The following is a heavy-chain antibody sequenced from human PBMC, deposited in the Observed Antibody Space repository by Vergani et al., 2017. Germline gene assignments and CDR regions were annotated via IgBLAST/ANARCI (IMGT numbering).Heavy chain of an antibody. D-gene: IGHD2-2*01. CDR1: GFTFSSYS. V-gene: IGHV3-21*01. J-gene: IGHJ4*02. Sequence: EVQLVESGGGLVKPGGSLRLSCAASGFTFSSYSMNWVRQAPGKGLEWVSSISSSSSYISYADSVKGRFTITRDNAKNSLYLQMNSLRAEDTAVYYCARDRPIVVVPAAREDYWGQGTLVTVSS. CDR3: ARDRPIVVVPAAREDY. CDR2: ISSSSSYI.